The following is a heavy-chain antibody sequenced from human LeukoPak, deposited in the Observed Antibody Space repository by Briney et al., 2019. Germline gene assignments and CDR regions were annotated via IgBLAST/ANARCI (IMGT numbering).Heavy chain of an antibody. CDR1: GYTFTSYD. D-gene: IGHD6-13*01. CDR3: ARAGSSWLGDY. Sequence: ASVKVSCKASGYTFTSYDINWVGQATGKGLEGMGWMNPNSGNTGYAQKFQGRVTITRNTSISTAYMELSSLRSEDTAVYYCARAGSSWLGDYWGQGTLVTVSS. V-gene: IGHV1-8*03. CDR2: MNPNSGNT. J-gene: IGHJ4*02.